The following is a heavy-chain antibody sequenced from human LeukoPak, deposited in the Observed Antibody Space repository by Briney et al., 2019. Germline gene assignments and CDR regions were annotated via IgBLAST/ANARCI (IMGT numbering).Heavy chain of an antibody. CDR1: GFTFSSYS. V-gene: IGHV3-21*04. Sequence: GGSLRLSCAASGFTFSSYSMNWVRQAPGKGLEWVSSISSSSSYIYYADAVKGRFTISRDNSKNTLYLQMNSLRAEDTAVYYCAKGAYYDSSGYWNYYYMDVWGKGTTVTISS. J-gene: IGHJ6*03. D-gene: IGHD3-22*01. CDR3: AKGAYYDSSGYWNYYYMDV. CDR2: ISSSSSYI.